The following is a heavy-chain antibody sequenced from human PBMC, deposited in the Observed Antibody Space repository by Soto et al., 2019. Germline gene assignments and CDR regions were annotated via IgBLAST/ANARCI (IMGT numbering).Heavy chain of an antibody. CDR2: IIPILCIA. Sequence: SVNRSCKAFGDTFSIDPVSWRLLPTGQGLEWMGRIIPILCIANYAQKFQGRVTITADKSTSTAYMELSSLRSEDTAVYYCAEGEQQQLGPYYTDVWSKWSNVTVS. CDR3: AEGEQQQLGPYYTDV. V-gene: IGHV1-69*02. J-gene: IGHJ6*03. CDR1: GDTFSIDP. D-gene: IGHD6-13*01.